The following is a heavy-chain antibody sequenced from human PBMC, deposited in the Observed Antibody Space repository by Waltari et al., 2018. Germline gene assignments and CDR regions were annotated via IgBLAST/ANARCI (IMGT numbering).Heavy chain of an antibody. J-gene: IGHJ4*02. CDR1: GFTFDDYA. CDR2: ISWDGGST. CDR3: AKECGGDCYYFDY. Sequence: EVQLVESGGVVVQPGGSLRLSCAASGFTFDDYAMHWVRQAPGKGLEWVSLISWDGGSTYYADSVKGRFTISRDNSKNSLYLQMNSLRAEDTALYYCAKECGGDCYYFDYWGQGTLVTVSS. V-gene: IGHV3-43D*04. D-gene: IGHD2-21*01.